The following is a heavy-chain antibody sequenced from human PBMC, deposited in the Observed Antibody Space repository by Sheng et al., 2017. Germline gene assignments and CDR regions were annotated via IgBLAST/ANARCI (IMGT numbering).Heavy chain of an antibody. CDR2: IRYDGSNK. D-gene: IGHD1-26*01. V-gene: IGHV3-30*02. CDR1: GFTFSSYG. CDR3: AKDWRGSGSLDY. J-gene: IGHJ4*02. Sequence: QVQLVESGGGVVQPGGSLRLSCAASGFTFSSYGMHWVRQAPGKGLEWVAFIRYDGSNKYYADSVKGRFTISRDNSKNTLYLQMNSLRAEDTAVYYCAKDWRGSGSLDYWGQGTLVTVSS.